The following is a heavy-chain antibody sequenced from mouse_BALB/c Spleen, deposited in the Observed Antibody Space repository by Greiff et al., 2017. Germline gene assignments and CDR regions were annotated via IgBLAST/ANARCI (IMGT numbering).Heavy chain of an antibody. CDR3: ARGGYYEDFDV. D-gene: IGHD2-3*01. J-gene: IGHJ1*01. CDR1: GFTFSSFG. Sequence: EVQRVESGGGLVQPGGSRKLSCAASGFTFSSFGMHWVRQAPEKGLEWVAYISSGSSTIYYADTVKGRFTISRDNPKNTLFLQMTSLRSEDTAMYYCARGGYYEDFDVWGAGTTVTVSS. V-gene: IGHV5-17*02. CDR2: ISSGSSTI.